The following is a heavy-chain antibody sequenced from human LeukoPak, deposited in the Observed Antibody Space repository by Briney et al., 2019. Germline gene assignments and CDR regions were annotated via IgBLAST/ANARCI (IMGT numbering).Heavy chain of an antibody. D-gene: IGHD4-17*01. J-gene: IGHJ4*02. CDR1: GYTFTGYY. CDR2: INPNSGGT. Sequence: GAPVKVSCKASGYTFTGYYMHWVRQAPGQGLEWMGWINPNSGGTNYAQKFQGRVTMTRDTSISTAYMELSRLRSDDTAVYYCARDMMTTVTTFPGYWGQGTLVTVSS. V-gene: IGHV1-2*02. CDR3: ARDMMTTVTTFPGY.